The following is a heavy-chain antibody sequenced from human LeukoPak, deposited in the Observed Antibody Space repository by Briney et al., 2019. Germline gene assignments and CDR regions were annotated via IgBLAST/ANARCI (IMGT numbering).Heavy chain of an antibody. D-gene: IGHD6-6*01. CDR2: IYYSGST. CDR1: GGSIRSGGNY. Sequence: SETLSLTCTVSGGSIRSGGNYWSWIRQHPGKGLEWIGYIYYSGSTYYQPSPKSRVTVSVDTSKNQVSLKLSSVTAADTAVYYCARMESIAARPVYFDYWGQGTLVTVSS. J-gene: IGHJ4*02. V-gene: IGHV4-31*03. CDR3: ARMESIAARPVYFDY.